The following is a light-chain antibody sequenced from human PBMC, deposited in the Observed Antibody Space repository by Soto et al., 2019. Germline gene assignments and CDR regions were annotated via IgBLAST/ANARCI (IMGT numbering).Light chain of an antibody. Sequence: SVLTPPPPVSAAPGQKVTISRSGSSSNIGNNYVSWYQQLPGTAPKLLIYDNNKRPSGIPDRFSGSKSGTSATLGITGLQTGDEADYYCGTWDSSLSYVFGTGTKVTV. CDR3: GTWDSSLSYV. CDR2: DNN. V-gene: IGLV1-51*01. CDR1: SSNIGNNY. J-gene: IGLJ1*01.